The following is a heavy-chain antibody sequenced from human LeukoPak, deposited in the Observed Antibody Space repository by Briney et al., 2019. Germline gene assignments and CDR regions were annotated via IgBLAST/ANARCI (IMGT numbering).Heavy chain of an antibody. J-gene: IGHJ5*02. CDR3: ARKENILTGYYDH. CDR2: ISSDSNYI. D-gene: IGHD3-9*01. Sequence: GGSLRLSCAASGFPFSSYEMNWVRQAPGKGLEWVSSISSDSNYIYYADSVKGRFTISRDNAWNSLYLQMNSLRAEDTAVYYCARKENILTGYYDHWGQGTLVTVSS. CDR1: GFPFSSYE. V-gene: IGHV3-21*01.